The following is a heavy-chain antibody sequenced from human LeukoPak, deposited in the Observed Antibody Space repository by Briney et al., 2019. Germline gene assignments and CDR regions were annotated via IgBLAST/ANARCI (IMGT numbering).Heavy chain of an antibody. CDR2: IRSKAYSYAT. CDR3: TRHGSSSSRRMDV. D-gene: IGHD6-6*01. Sequence: PGGSLRLSCAASGFTFSGSAMHWVRQASGKGLEWVGRIRSKAYSYATAYAASVKGRFTISRVDSRNTAYLQMNSLKTEDTAVYYCTRHGSSSSRRMDVWGKGTTVTVSS. V-gene: IGHV3-73*01. J-gene: IGHJ6*03. CDR1: GFTFSGSA.